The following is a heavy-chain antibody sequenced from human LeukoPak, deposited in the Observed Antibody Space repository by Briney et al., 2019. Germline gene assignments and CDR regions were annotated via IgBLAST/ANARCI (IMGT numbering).Heavy chain of an antibody. CDR3: ARDRFGEFIGDGWFDP. J-gene: IGHJ5*02. V-gene: IGHV4-4*07. Sequence: NPSETLSLTCTVSGDSISSYYWSWIRQPAGKGLEWIGRIYASGSTNYNPSLKSRVTMSLDTSKNQFSLNLSSVTAADTAVYYCARDRFGEFIGDGWFDPWGQGTLVTVSS. D-gene: IGHD3-10*01. CDR2: IYASGST. CDR1: GDSISSYY.